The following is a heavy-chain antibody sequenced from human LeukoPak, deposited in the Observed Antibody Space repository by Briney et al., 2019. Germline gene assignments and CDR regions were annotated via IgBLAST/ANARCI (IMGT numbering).Heavy chain of an antibody. CDR1: GGSISSGGYY. V-gene: IGHV4-31*03. CDR3: ARVPAYDSSGYYQGAFDI. CDR2: IYYSGST. Sequence: SETLSLTCTVSGGSISSGGYYWSWIRQHPGKGLEWIGYIYYSGSTYYNPSLKSRVTISVDTSKSQFSLKLSSVTAADTAVYYCARVPAYDSSGYYQGAFDIWGQGTMVTVSS. J-gene: IGHJ3*02. D-gene: IGHD3-22*01.